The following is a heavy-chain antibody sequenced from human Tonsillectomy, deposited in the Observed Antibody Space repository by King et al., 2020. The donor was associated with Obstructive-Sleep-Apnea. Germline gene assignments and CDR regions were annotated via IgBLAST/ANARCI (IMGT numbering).Heavy chain of an antibody. CDR3: ARGSGAAAVNWFDP. V-gene: IGHV4-34*01. J-gene: IGHJ5*02. D-gene: IGHD6-13*01. Sequence: QVQLQQWGAGLLKPSETLSLTCGVFGGSFSDYYWSWIRQPPGKGLEWIGEINHSGSTNYNPSLKSRVTISVDTSKHQFSLKFSSVTAADTAVFYCARGSGAAAVNWFDPWGQGTLVTVAS. CDR2: INHSGST. CDR1: GGSFSDYY.